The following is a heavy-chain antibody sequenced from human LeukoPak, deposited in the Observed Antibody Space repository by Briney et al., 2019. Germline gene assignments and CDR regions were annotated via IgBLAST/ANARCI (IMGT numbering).Heavy chain of an antibody. CDR3: AREASGNYHVFDS. CDR2: ITNTGRST. V-gene: IGHV3-11*04. J-gene: IGHJ4*02. D-gene: IGHD1-26*01. CDR1: GFSFSNYF. Sequence: GGSLRLSCEASGFSFSNYFMSWVRQAPGKGLQWVSYITNTGRSTNYADAVKGRFTISRDNAKKSVYLEMTDLRAEDTVVYYCAREASGNYHVFDSWGQGTLVTVSS.